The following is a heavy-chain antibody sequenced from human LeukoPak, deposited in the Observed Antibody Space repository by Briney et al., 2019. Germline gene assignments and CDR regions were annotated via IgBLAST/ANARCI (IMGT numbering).Heavy chain of an antibody. CDR1: GYTFTSYY. CDR2: INPSGGST. J-gene: IGHJ6*02. CDR3: ARDPAARTDYYYYGMDV. V-gene: IGHV1-46*01. D-gene: IGHD6-6*01. Sequence: GASVKVSCKASGYTFTSYYMHWVRQAPGQGLEWMGIINPSGGSTSYAQKFQGRVTMTRDTSTSTVYMELGSLRSEDTAVYYCARDPAARTDYYYYGMDVWGQGTTVTVSS.